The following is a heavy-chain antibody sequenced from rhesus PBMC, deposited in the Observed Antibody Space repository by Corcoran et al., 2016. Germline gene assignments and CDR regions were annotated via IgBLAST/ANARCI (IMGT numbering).Heavy chain of an antibody. V-gene: IGHV1-111*02. D-gene: IGHD2-21*01. J-gene: IGHJ4*01. CDR2: VDPEDGET. CDR3: ATYCTGSGCYFDY. Sequence: EVQLVQSGAEVKKPGASVKISCKASGYTFTDYYLHWVRQAPGKGLEWMGRVDPEDGETIHAQKYQDRVTITAETSTDTAYMELSSLRSEDTAVYDCATYCTGSGCYFDYWGQGVLVTVSS. CDR1: GYTFTDYY.